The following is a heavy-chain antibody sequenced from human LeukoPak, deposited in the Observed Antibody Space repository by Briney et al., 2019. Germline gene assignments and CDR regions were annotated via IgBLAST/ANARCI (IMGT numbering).Heavy chain of an antibody. V-gene: IGHV3-23*01. Sequence: GDSLRLSCAASGFTFSSYAMSWVRQAPGKGLEWVSTISGSGGATYYADSVKGRFSISRDNSKNTLYLQMNSLRAEDTAVYYCAKASCSSTSCYTDYWGQGTLVTVSS. J-gene: IGHJ4*02. CDR2: ISGSGGAT. CDR3: AKASCSSTSCYTDY. D-gene: IGHD2-2*02. CDR1: GFTFSSYA.